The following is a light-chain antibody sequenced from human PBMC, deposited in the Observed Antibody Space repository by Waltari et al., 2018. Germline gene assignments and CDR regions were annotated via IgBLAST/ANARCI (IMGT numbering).Light chain of an antibody. CDR1: QSISTW. J-gene: IGKJ2*01. CDR3: QQYKTYSYT. V-gene: IGKV1-5*03. CDR2: KAR. Sequence: DIQMTQSPSTLSASVRDRVTITCRASQSISTWLDWHQQKPGKAPKTLIYKARSLESGVPSRFTGSGSGTEFTLTISSLQPDDLATYYCQQYKTYSYTFGQGTKLEIK.